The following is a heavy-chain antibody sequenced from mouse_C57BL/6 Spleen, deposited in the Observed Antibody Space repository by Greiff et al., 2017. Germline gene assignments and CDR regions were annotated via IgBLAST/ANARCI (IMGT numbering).Heavy chain of an antibody. J-gene: IGHJ2*01. CDR3: ARQGYYSNSYFDY. CDR2: IYPGSGST. Sequence: VQLQQPGAELVKPGASVKMSCKASGYTFTSYWITWVKQRPGQGLEWIGDIYPGSGSTNYNEKFKSKATLTVDTSSSTAYMQLSSLTSEDSAVYYCARQGYYSNSYFDYWGQGTTLTVSA. D-gene: IGHD2-5*01. V-gene: IGHV1-55*01. CDR1: GYTFTSYW.